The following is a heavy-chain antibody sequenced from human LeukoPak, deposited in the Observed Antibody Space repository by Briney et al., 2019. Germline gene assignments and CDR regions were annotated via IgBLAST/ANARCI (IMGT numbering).Heavy chain of an antibody. D-gene: IGHD3-22*01. J-gene: IGHJ4*02. CDR3: VRDRGAYYYETGY. CDR1: GFIFSGAW. Sequence: GGSLRLSCAGSGFIFSGAWMNWVRPAPGKGLEWLSVIYSGGNTYYADSVRGRFTISRDNSKNTLYLQMNNLRAEDTAVYYCVRDRGAYYYETGYWGQGILVTVSS. V-gene: IGHV3-66*01. CDR2: IYSGGNT.